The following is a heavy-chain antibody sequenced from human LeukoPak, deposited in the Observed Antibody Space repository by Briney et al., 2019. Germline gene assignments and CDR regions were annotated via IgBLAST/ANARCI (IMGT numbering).Heavy chain of an antibody. CDR3: AKDQGVLFGYFDN. V-gene: IGHV3-30*02. J-gene: IGHJ4*02. CDR2: IYYDGSNK. D-gene: IGHD3-3*01. CDR1: GFTFSTYG. Sequence: GGSLRLSCAASGFTFSTYGMHWVRQAPGKGLEWVAFIYYDGSNKFYADSVKGRFTISRDNSKNTLYLQMNSLRAEDTALFYCAKDQGVLFGYFDNWGQGTLVTVSS.